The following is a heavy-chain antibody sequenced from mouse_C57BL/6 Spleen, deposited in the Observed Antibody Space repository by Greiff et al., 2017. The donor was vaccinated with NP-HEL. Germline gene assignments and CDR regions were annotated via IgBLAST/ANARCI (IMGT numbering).Heavy chain of an antibody. CDR3: PPSLSYALDY. V-gene: IGHV1-4*01. CDR2: INPRSGYT. J-gene: IGHJ4*01. D-gene: IGHD6-2*01. Sequence: VQLQQSGAELVRPGASVKMSCKASGYTFNSYSMHWVKQRPGQGLEWIGYINPRSGYTKYNQKFKDKATLTADKSSNTAYLQLSSLTSEDSAVSDFPPSLSYALDYWGQGTTLTVSS. CDR1: GYTFNSYS.